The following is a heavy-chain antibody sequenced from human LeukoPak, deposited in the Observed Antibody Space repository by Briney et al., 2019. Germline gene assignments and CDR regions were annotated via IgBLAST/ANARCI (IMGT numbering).Heavy chain of an antibody. CDR3: ARDTVRRELPDDAFDI. D-gene: IGHD1-26*01. Sequence: SQTLSLTCTVSGGSISSGSYYWSWIRQPAGKGLEWIGRIYTSGSTNYNPSLKSRATISVDTSKNQFSLKLSSVTAADTAVYYCARDTVRRELPDDAFDIWGQGTMVTVSS. J-gene: IGHJ3*02. V-gene: IGHV4-61*02. CDR2: IYTSGST. CDR1: GGSISSGSYY.